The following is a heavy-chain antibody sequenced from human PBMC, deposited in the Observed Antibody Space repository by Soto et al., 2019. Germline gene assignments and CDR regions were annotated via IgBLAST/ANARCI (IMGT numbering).Heavy chain of an antibody. V-gene: IGHV3-30-3*01. CDR2: ISYDGSNK. Sequence: WGSLRLACAASGFTFISYAIHFVRHAPFKGLEWVAVISYDGSNKYYADSVKGRFTISRDNSKNTLCLQMNSLRAEDTAVYYCARELLWFGELTGPGDYWGQGTLVTVSS. CDR1: GFTFISYA. J-gene: IGHJ4*02. CDR3: ARELLWFGELTGPGDY. D-gene: IGHD3-10*01.